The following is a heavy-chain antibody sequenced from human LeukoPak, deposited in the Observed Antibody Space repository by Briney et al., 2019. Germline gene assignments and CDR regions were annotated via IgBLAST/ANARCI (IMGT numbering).Heavy chain of an antibody. D-gene: IGHD3-10*01. CDR1: GGSFSGYY. Sequence: SETLSLTCAVYGGSFSGYYWSWIRQPPGKGLEWIGEINHSGSTNYNPSLKSRVTISVDTSKNQFSLKLSSVTAADTAVYYCARHLRRVITMVRGVSPWFDPWGQGTLVTVSS. CDR2: INHSGST. CDR3: ARHLRRVITMVRGVSPWFDP. J-gene: IGHJ5*02. V-gene: IGHV4-34*01.